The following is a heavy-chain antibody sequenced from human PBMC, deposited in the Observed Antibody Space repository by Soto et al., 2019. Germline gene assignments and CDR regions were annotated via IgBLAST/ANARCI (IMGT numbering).Heavy chain of an antibody. CDR3: ARSGYNWNDGARGYFDY. Sequence: EVQLVESGGGLVQPGGSLRLSCAASGFTFSSYEMNWVRQAPGQGLEWVSYISSSGRTIYYADSVKGRFTISRDNAKNSLYLQMDTLGADDAAVYYCARSGYNWNDGARGYFDYWGQGTLVTVSS. V-gene: IGHV3-48*03. J-gene: IGHJ4*02. D-gene: IGHD1-20*01. CDR2: ISSSGRTI. CDR1: GFTFSSYE.